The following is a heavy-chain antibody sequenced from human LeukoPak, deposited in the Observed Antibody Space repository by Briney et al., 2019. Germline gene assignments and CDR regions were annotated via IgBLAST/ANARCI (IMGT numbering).Heavy chain of an antibody. D-gene: IGHD3-3*01. CDR2: ISSSGSTI. J-gene: IGHJ4*02. V-gene: IGHV3-11*01. CDR3: ARATQSYYDFWSGYLRRLYYFDY. Sequence: GGSLRLSCAASGFTFSDYYMSWIRQAPGKGLEWVSYISSSGSTIYYADSVKGRFTVSRDNAKNSLYLQMNSLRAEDTAVYYCARATQSYYDFWSGYLRRLYYFDYWGQGTLVTVSS. CDR1: GFTFSDYY.